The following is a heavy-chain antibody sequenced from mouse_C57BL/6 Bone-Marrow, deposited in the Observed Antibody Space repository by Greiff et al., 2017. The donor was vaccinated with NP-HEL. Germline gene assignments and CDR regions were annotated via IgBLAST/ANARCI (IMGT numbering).Heavy chain of an antibody. V-gene: IGHV1-76*01. CDR3: ARSWLLLCYAAWCDY. Sequence: QVQLKQSGAELVRPGASVKLSCKASGYTFTDYYINWVKQRPGQGLEWIARIYTGSGNTYYNEKFKGKATLTAEKSSRTAYMQLSSLTSEDSAVYFCARSWLLLCYAAWCDYWGQGTLVTVSA. CDR1: GYTFTDYY. D-gene: IGHD2-12*01. J-gene: IGHJ3*01. CDR2: IYTGSGNT.